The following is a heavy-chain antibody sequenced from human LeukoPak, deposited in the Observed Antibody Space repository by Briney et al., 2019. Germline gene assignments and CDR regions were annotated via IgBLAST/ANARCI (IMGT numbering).Heavy chain of an antibody. CDR2: ISYDGSNK. Sequence: GGSLRLSCAASGFTFSSYWMSWVRQAPGKGLEWVAVISYDGSNKYYADSVKGRFTISRDNSKNTLYVQMNSLRAEDTAVYYCARDAVTYSSSWYYLDYWGQGTLVTVSS. CDR3: ARDAVTYSSSWYYLDY. V-gene: IGHV3-30-3*01. J-gene: IGHJ4*02. D-gene: IGHD6-13*01. CDR1: GFTFSSYW.